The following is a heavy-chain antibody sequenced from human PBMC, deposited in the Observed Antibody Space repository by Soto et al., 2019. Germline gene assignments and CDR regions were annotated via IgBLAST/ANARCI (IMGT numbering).Heavy chain of an antibody. Sequence: QVQLVQSGAEVTKPGASVKVSCKASGYTFTSYDINWVRQTTGQGLEWMGWMSPNSGATGYAQKFQGRVTMTRDTSISTVYMELSNLRSEDTAIYYCARGVDNGVDVWGQGSTVTVSS. CDR2: MSPNSGAT. D-gene: IGHD2-8*01. CDR1: GYTFTSYD. J-gene: IGHJ6*02. CDR3: ARGVDNGVDV. V-gene: IGHV1-8*01.